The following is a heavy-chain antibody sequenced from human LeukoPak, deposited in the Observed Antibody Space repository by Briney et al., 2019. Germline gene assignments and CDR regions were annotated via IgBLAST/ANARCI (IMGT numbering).Heavy chain of an antibody. V-gene: IGHV1-69*13. D-gene: IGHD2-15*01. J-gene: IGHJ4*02. CDR1: GGSFSSYA. CDR2: IIPIFGTA. Sequence: SVKVSCKASGGSFSSYAISWVRQAPGQGLEWMGGIIPIFGTANYAQKFQGRVTITADESTSTAYMELSSLRSEDTAVYYCASSAANLYYFDYWGQGTLVTVSS. CDR3: ASSAANLYYFDY.